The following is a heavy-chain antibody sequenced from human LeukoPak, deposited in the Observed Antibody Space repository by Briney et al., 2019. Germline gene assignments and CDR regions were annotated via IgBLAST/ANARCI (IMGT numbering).Heavy chain of an antibody. Sequence: GGTLRLSCAASGFTFSSYGMSWVRQAPGKGLEWVAFIRYDGNEKYYGDSVKGRFTISRDNSKNTMYVQMNSLRDEDTAVYYCAKDVVGQQWLENYWGQGTLVTVSS. D-gene: IGHD6-19*01. CDR3: AKDVVGQQWLENY. V-gene: IGHV3-30*02. CDR1: GFTFSSYG. J-gene: IGHJ4*02. CDR2: IRYDGNEK.